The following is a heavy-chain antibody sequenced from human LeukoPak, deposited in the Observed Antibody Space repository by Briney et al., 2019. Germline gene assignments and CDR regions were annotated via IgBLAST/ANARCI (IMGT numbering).Heavy chain of an antibody. CDR2: INSDGSST. Sequence: GGSLRLSCAASGFTFSSYWMHWVRQAPGKGLVWVSRINSDGSSTNYADSVKGRFTISRDNAKNTLYLQMNSLRAEDTAVYYCARVAGEIDYYYGMDVWGQGTTVTVSS. V-gene: IGHV3-74*01. D-gene: IGHD7-27*01. CDR3: ARVAGEIDYYYGMDV. CDR1: GFTFSSYW. J-gene: IGHJ6*02.